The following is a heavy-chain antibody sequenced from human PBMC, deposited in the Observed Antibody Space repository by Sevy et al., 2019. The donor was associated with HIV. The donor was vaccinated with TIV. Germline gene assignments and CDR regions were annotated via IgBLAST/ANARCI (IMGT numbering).Heavy chain of an antibody. V-gene: IGHV3-11*01. CDR3: ARDSRVRTFGPGSYYSDYFDV. CDR2: ISTSGGAV. J-gene: IGHJ3*01. D-gene: IGHD3-10*01. Sequence: GESLKISCAASGFSFTSHYINWIRQAPGKGLEWISDISTSGGAVYYADSVKGRFTISRDNGKNTVDMQMNTLRDEDTAVYYCARDSRVRTFGPGSYYSDYFDVWGQGTMVTVSS. CDR1: GFSFTSHY.